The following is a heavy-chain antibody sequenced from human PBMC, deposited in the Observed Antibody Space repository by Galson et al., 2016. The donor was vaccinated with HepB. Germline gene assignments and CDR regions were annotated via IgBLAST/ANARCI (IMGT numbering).Heavy chain of an antibody. J-gene: IGHJ4*02. V-gene: IGHV1-69*13. D-gene: IGHD2-15*01. CDR1: GGTFS. CDR3: ARTNCRGGSCYFEF. CDR2: IIPLFGKT. Sequence: SVKVSCKATGGTFSWVRQAPGQGLAWMGGIIPLFGKTNYAQSFQGRVSITADESASIVYMEIHSLRSDDTAVYYCARTNCRGGSCYFEFWGQGTLATVSS.